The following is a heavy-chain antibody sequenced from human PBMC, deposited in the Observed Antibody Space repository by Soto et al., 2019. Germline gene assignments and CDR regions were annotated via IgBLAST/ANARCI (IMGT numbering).Heavy chain of an antibody. CDR3: GREDWHRFDP. J-gene: IGHJ5*02. CDR2: ISGGANDK. CDR1: GFMFSAYW. Sequence: EVQLVESGGGLVQSGGSLRLSCEASGFMFSAYWMSWVRQDPGKKLEWVATISGGANDKFYVDSVKGRFTISRDDAKKSLFLEMNSLGHDDTAVYYCGREDWHRFDPWGQGTLVTVSS. V-gene: IGHV3-7*01. D-gene: IGHD2-21*01.